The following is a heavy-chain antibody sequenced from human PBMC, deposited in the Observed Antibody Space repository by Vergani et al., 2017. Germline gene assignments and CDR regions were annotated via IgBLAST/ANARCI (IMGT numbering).Heavy chain of an antibody. Sequence: QVQLVESGGGVVQPGRSLRLSCAASRFTFSTYGMHWVRQAPGKGLEWVAVISYDGSNKYYADSVKGRFTISRDNSKNTLYLQMSSLRAEDTAVYYCAEGGRYSGYDFPFDYWGQGTLVTVSS. V-gene: IGHV3-30*18. CDR3: AEGGRYSGYDFPFDY. CDR2: ISYDGSNK. D-gene: IGHD5-12*01. J-gene: IGHJ4*02. CDR1: RFTFSTYG.